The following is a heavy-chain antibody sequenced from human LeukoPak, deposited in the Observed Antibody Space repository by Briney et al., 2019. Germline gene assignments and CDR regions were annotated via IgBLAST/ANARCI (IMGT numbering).Heavy chain of an antibody. CDR2: INAGNGNT. Sequence: ASVKVSCKASGYTFTSYAMRWVRQAPGQRLEWMGWINAGNGNTKYSQKFQGRVTITRDTSASTAYMELSSLRSEDTAVYYCARDKVLFYYYGMDVWGKGTAVTVSS. D-gene: IGHD3-16*01. V-gene: IGHV1-3*01. CDR3: ARDKVLFYYYGMDV. CDR1: GYTFTSYA. J-gene: IGHJ6*04.